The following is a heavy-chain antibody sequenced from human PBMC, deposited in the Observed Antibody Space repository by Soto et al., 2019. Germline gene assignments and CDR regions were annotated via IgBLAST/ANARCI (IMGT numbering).Heavy chain of an antibody. CDR3: ARGRMIRDIVVVPAAPRHYYMDV. V-gene: IGHV1-8*02. D-gene: IGHD2-2*01. CDR1: GYTFTSYA. Sequence: ASVKVSCKASGYTFTSYAMHWVRQAPGQRLEWMGWMNASSGNTSYAQKFQGRVTMTRNTPISTAYMELSSLRSEDTAVYYCARGRMIRDIVVVPAAPRHYYMDVWGKGTTVTVSS. CDR2: MNASSGNT. J-gene: IGHJ6*03.